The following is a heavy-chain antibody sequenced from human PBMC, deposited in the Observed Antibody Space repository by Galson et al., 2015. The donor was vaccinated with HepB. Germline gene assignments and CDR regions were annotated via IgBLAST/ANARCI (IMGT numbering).Heavy chain of an antibody. CDR3: ASQAVTHPLDC. D-gene: IGHD4-11*01. V-gene: IGHV4-31*03. Sequence: TLSLTCIVSGGSISSGAYYWSWIRQHPGKGLEWIGYIYYSGYTYYNPSLKSRVTMSVDTSRNQFSLNLSSVTAADTAVYYCASQAVTHPLDCWGQGTLVTVSS. J-gene: IGHJ4*02. CDR1: GGSISSGAYY. CDR2: IYYSGYT.